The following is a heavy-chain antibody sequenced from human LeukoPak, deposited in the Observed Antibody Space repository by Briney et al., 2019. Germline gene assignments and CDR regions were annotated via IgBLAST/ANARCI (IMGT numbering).Heavy chain of an antibody. CDR1: GGSISSYY. CDR2: INHSGST. J-gene: IGHJ5*02. CDR3: ARGNGITGTTGNWFDP. V-gene: IGHV4-34*01. Sequence: SETLSLTCTVSGGSISSYYWSWIRQPPGKGLEWIGEINHSGSTNYNPSLKSRVTISVDTSKNQFSLKLSSVTAADTAVYYCARGNGITGTTGNWFDPWGQGTLVTVSS. D-gene: IGHD1-7*01.